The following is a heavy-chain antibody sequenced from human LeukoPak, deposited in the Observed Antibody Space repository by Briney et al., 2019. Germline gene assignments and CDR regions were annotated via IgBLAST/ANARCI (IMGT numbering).Heavy chain of an antibody. V-gene: IGHV5-51*01. CDR1: GYNFSTYW. CDR3: ARLRGPIRISIRRIFDY. CDR2: IYPGDSDT. J-gene: IGHJ4*02. Sequence: GESLKISCQGSGYNFSTYWIAWVRQVPGKGLEWMGIIYPGDSDTRYSPSFQGQVTISADKSISAAYLQWSSLKAPDTAMYYCARLRGPIRISIRRIFDYWGQGTLVTVSS. D-gene: IGHD1-14*01.